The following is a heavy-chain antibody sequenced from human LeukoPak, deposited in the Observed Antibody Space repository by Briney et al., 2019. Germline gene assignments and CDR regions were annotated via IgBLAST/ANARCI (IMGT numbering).Heavy chain of an antibody. CDR3: ARGIGGYSYDEDYYYYYMDV. CDR2: INHSGST. D-gene: IGHD5-18*01. CDR1: GGSFSGYY. J-gene: IGHJ6*03. V-gene: IGHV4-34*01. Sequence: SETLSLTCAVYGGSFSGYYWSWIRQPPGKGLEWIGEINHSGSTNYNPSLKSRVTISVDTSKNQFSLKLSSVTAADTAVYYCARGIGGYSYDEDYYYYYMDVWGEGTTVTVSS.